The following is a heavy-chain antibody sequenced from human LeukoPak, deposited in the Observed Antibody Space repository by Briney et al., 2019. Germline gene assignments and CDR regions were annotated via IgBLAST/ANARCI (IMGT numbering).Heavy chain of an antibody. CDR3: AREQGQMPFDY. CDR2: IYTSGST. D-gene: IGHD2-2*01. Sequence: PSETLSLTCTVSSGSIYSYYWSWIRQPAGKGLEWIGRIYTSGSTNYNPSLKSRVTISVDTSKNQFSLKLSPVTAADTAVYYCAREQGQMPFDYWGQGTLVTVSS. V-gene: IGHV4-4*07. J-gene: IGHJ4*02. CDR1: SGSIYSYY.